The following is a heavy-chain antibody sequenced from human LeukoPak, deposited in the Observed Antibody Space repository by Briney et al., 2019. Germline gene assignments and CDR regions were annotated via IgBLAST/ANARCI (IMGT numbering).Heavy chain of an antibody. J-gene: IGHJ4*02. CDR1: GFTVSSNY. V-gene: IGHV3-53*01. D-gene: IGHD3-10*01. Sequence: AGGSLRLSCAASGFTVSSNYMSWVRQAPGKGLEWVSVIYSGGSTYYADSVKGRFTISRDNSKNTLYLQMNSLRAEDTAVYYCAKDQGALWFGELGTYYFDYWGQGTLVTVSS. CDR2: IYSGGST. CDR3: AKDQGALWFGELGTYYFDY.